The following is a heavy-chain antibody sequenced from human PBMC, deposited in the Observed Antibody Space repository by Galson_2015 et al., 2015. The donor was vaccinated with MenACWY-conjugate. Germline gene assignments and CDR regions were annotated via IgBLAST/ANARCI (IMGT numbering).Heavy chain of an antibody. CDR2: INPGLVNPGDSNI. V-gene: IGHV5-51*01. J-gene: IGHJ6*02. Sequence: QSGAEVKKPGESLQISCKGSGYSFPNYWIGWVRQMPGKGLEWMGLINPGLVNPGDSNIRYSPSFQGQVTISADESISTAYLQWSSLKASDTAMYYCARHPPGGRGMDVWGRGTTVTVSS. CDR1: GYSFPNYW. D-gene: IGHD2-15*01. CDR3: ARHPPGGRGMDV.